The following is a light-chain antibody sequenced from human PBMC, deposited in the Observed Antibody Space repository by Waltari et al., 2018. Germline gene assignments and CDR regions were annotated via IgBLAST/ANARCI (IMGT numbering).Light chain of an antibody. CDR3: QQYESLRLT. J-gene: IGKJ4*01. CDR2: DAS. Sequence: DIQMTQSPSSLSASVGDRVTITCQASQDISNYLNWYQQKPGKAPKLLIYDASNLETGVPSRFSGCGSGTDCTFTINSLQPEDIATYYCQQYESLRLTFGGGTKVEIK. V-gene: IGKV1-33*01. CDR1: QDISNY.